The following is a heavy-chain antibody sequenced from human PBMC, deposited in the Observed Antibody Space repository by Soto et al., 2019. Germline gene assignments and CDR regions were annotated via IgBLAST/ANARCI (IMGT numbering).Heavy chain of an antibody. Sequence: GASGKVCCKACGYTFTGYGMYWGRQAPGKGLEWMGGIDPEDGGTIYAQKFQGRVTMTEDTSTDTAYMELSSLRSEDTAVYYCATAGGDRPFFIDYWGQGTLVTVSS. J-gene: IGHJ4*02. CDR1: GYTFTGYG. CDR3: ATAGGDRPFFIDY. V-gene: IGHV1-24*01. D-gene: IGHD2-21*02. CDR2: IDPEDGGT.